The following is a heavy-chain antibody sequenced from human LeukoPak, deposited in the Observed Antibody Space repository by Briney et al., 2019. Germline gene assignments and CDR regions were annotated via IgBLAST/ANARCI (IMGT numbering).Heavy chain of an antibody. CDR1: GFTFSSYG. Sequence: PGGTLRLSCAASGFTFSSYGMSWVRQAPGKGLECVAFIRYDGSNKYHAHPVKGRFTISRDHSNNTLYLQMNSRRGEDTAVDYCGRRVGAYSRPYDYWGQGTLVTVSS. CDR2: IRYDGSNK. V-gene: IGHV3-33*08. D-gene: IGHD4/OR15-4a*01. CDR3: GRRVGAYSRPYDY. J-gene: IGHJ4*02.